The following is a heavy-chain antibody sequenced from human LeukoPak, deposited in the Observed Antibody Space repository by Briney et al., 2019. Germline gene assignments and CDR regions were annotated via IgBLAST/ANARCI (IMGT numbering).Heavy chain of an antibody. V-gene: IGHV3-21*01. CDR3: ARDSSGYPYPAFYY. D-gene: IGHD3-22*01. Sequence: GGSLRLSCAASGFTFSSYSMNWVRQAPGKGLEWVSSISSSSSYIYYADSVKGRFTISRDNAKNSLYLQMNSLRAEDTAVYYCARDSSGYPYPAFYYWGQGTLVTVSS. CDR2: ISSSSSYI. CDR1: GFTFSSYS. J-gene: IGHJ4*02.